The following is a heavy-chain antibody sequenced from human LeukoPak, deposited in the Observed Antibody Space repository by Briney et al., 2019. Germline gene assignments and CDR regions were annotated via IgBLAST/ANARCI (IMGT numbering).Heavy chain of an antibody. V-gene: IGHV3-30*03. CDR2: ISYDGSNK. J-gene: IGHJ3*02. Sequence: GGSLRLSCAASWLTFSSYGIHWVRQAPGKRLAWVAVISYDGSNKYYADSVKSRFTISRDNSKNSLYLQMNRLTAEDTAVYSCRSLIAARQDAFDIWGQGTMVNVSS. CDR1: WLTFSSYG. CDR3: RSLIAARQDAFDI. D-gene: IGHD6-6*01.